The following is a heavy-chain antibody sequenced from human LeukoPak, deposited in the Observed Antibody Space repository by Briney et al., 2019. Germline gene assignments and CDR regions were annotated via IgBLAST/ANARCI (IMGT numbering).Heavy chain of an antibody. V-gene: IGHV4-31*03. CDR1: GGSISNDRKH. CDR2: IHYSGRS. CDR3: ARVSGFGDPDYDAFDI. Sequence: SQTLSLTCTVSGGSISNDRKHWSWIRHHSGKGLEWMGYIHYSGRSYYNPSLKSRVTVSVDTSKNQFSLKLTSVTAADTAVYYCARVSGFGDPDYDAFDIWGQGTMVTVSS. D-gene: IGHD3-10*01. J-gene: IGHJ3*02.